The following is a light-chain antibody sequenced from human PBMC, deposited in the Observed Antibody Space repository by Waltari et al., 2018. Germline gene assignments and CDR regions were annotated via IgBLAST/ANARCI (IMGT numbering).Light chain of an antibody. Sequence: SYDVTPPLSVSVALGQTAKISCEGKEIANHSVHWYQQGPGPAPVLVMYRDSSRPSGIPERFSGSNSGNTATLTIAGAQAGDEADYYCQLWDSSTVIFGGGTKLTVL. V-gene: IGLV3-9*01. J-gene: IGLJ2*01. CDR3: QLWDSSTVI. CDR2: RDS. CDR1: EIANHS.